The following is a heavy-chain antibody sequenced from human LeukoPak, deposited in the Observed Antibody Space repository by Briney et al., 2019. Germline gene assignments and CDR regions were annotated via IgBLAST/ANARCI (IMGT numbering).Heavy chain of an antibody. Sequence: ASVKVSCKASGGTFSSYAISWVRQAPGQGLEWMGGIIPILGTANYAQKFQGRVTITADESTSTAYMELSSLRSEDTAVYYCARRGGDIVVVPAAISDAFDIWGQGTMVTVSS. J-gene: IGHJ3*02. CDR3: ARRGGDIVVVPAAISDAFDI. CDR2: IIPILGTA. V-gene: IGHV1-69*13. CDR1: GGTFSSYA. D-gene: IGHD2-2*01.